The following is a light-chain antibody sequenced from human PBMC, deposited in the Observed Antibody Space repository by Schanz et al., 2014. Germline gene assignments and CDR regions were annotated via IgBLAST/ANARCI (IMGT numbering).Light chain of an antibody. Sequence: QSVLTQPPSVSAAPGQKVTISCSGSSSKIENNYVSWYQQVPGTAPKLLIYDNNKRPSGIPDRFSGSKSGTSATLGITGLQTGDEADYYCGTWDSSLSVGVFGGGTKLTVL. CDR1: SSKIENNY. CDR2: DNN. CDR3: GTWDSSLSVGV. J-gene: IGLJ3*02. V-gene: IGLV1-51*01.